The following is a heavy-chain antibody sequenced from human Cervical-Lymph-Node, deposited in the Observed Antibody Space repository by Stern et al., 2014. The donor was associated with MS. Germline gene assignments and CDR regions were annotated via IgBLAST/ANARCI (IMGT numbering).Heavy chain of an antibody. CDR3: ASLSTHEGLDV. D-gene: IGHD2-2*01. CDR1: GDFFNNYP. V-gene: IGHV1-69*01. J-gene: IGHJ6*02. Sequence: QVQLVESGAEVKKPGSSVKVSCTASGDFFNNYPISWVRQAPGQGLEWMGDVSLDLGPANYAQKFQGRVPMTADESTGTVYMALSSLRSEDTAVYYCASLSTHEGLDVWGQGTTVTVSS. CDR2: VSLDLGPA.